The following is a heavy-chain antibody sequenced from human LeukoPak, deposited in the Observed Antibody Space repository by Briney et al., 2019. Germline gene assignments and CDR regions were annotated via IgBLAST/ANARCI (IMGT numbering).Heavy chain of an antibody. CDR1: GGSISSGDYY. Sequence: SQALSLTCTVSGGSISSGDYYWSWIRQPPGKGLEWIGYIYYSGSTYYNPSLKSRVTISVETSKNQFSLKLSSVTAADTAVYYCARDSSSWYSYGMDVWGKGTTVTVSS. J-gene: IGHJ6*04. CDR3: ARDSSSWYSYGMDV. D-gene: IGHD6-13*01. CDR2: IYYSGST. V-gene: IGHV4-30-4*01.